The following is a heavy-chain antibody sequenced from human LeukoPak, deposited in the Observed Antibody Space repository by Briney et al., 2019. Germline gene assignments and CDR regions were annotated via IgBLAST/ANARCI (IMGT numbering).Heavy chain of an antibody. D-gene: IGHD4-11*01. J-gene: IGHJ6*02. CDR1: GGSFSGYY. CDR2: INHSGST. V-gene: IGHV4-34*01. CDR3: ARGARIRYSTQYYYYYYGMDV. Sequence: SETLSLTYAVYGGSFSGYYWSWIRQPPGKGLEWIGEINHSGSTSYNPSLKSRVTISVDTSKNQFSLKLSSVTAADTAVYYCARGARIRYSTQYYYYYYGMDVWGQGTTVTVSS.